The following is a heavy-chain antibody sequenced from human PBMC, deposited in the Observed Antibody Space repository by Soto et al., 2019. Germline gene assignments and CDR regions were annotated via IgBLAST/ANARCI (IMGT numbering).Heavy chain of an antibody. CDR1: GFTFTSSS. J-gene: IGHJ5*02. Sequence: ASVKVSCKASGFTFTSSSVHWVRQARGQGLEWMGIINPSGGSTSYAQKFQGRVTMTGDTSTSTVYMELSSLRSEDTAVYYCARDSITMVRGPPGPWGQGTLVTVSS. V-gene: IGHV1-46*03. CDR2: INPSGGST. D-gene: IGHD3-10*01. CDR3: ARDSITMVRGPPGP.